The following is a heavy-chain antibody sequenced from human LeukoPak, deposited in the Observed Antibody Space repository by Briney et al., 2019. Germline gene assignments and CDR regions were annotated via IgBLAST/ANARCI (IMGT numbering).Heavy chain of an antibody. CDR2: INQDASEI. D-gene: IGHD2-21*02. Sequence: HAGGSLRLSCAASGFTFSTYWMYWYRQAPGKGLEWVGNINQDASEINYVDSVRGRFTISRDNAKNSLHLQMNSLRAEDTAVYYCATDRDNSDWQKRFDSWGQGTLVTVSS. CDR1: GFTFSTYW. CDR3: ATDRDNSDWQKRFDS. J-gene: IGHJ4*02. V-gene: IGHV3-7*01.